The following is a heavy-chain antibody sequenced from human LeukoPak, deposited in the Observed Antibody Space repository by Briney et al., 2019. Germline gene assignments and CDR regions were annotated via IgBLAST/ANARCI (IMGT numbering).Heavy chain of an antibody. V-gene: IGHV4-59*01. CDR1: GVAITNYY. CDR3: ARAQLRHDAFDI. D-gene: IGHD1-7*01. Sequence: SETLSLTCGVSGVAITNYYWNWIRQAPGKGLEWLGYIYHTGSTTYNPSVKSRITISLDTSKKQISLKLRSVTAADTAVYYCARAQLRHDAFDIWGQGTMVTVSS. CDR2: IYHTGST. J-gene: IGHJ3*02.